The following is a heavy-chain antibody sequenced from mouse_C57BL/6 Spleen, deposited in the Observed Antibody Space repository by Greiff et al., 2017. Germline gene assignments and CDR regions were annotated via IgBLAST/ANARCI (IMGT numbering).Heavy chain of an antibody. V-gene: IGHV1-55*01. CDR2: IYPGSGST. J-gene: IGHJ4*01. Sequence: VQLQQSGAELVKPGASVKMSCKASGYTFTSYWITWVKQRPGQGLEWIGDIYPGSGSTNYNEKFKSKATLTVDTSSSTAYMQLSSLTSEDSAVYYCARYYSNLVGAMDYWGQGTSVTVSS. CDR3: ARYYSNLVGAMDY. CDR1: GYTFTSYW. D-gene: IGHD2-5*01.